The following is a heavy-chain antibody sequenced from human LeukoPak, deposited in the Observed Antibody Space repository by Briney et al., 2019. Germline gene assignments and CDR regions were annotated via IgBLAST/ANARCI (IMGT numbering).Heavy chain of an antibody. Sequence: ASVKISCKASGYTFTGYYLHWVRQAPGQGLEWMGWISPNSDDTNYAQKFQGRVTMTRDTSISTAYMELSRLRSDDTAVYYCARLPQLYDYDHWGQGTLVTVSS. J-gene: IGHJ5*02. CDR3: ARLPQLYDYDH. V-gene: IGHV1-2*02. D-gene: IGHD3-16*01. CDR2: ISPNSDDT. CDR1: GYTFTGYY.